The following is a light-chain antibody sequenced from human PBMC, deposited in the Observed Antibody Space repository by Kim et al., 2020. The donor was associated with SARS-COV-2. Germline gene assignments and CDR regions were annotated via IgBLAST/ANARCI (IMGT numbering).Light chain of an antibody. CDR1: QSISIY. J-gene: IGKJ2*04. CDR2: AVS. V-gene: IGKV1-39*01. CDR3: QQSFSSPRS. Sequence: SESVRDRVAITCRASQSISIYLNWYPQKPGKAPNLLIYAVSSLQSGVPSRFSGSTSRTYFTLTISSLQPEDFATYYCQQSFSSPRSFGQGTKLGI.